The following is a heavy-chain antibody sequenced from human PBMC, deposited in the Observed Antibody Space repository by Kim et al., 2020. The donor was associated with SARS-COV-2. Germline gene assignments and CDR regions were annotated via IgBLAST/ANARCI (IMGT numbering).Heavy chain of an antibody. V-gene: IGHV4-39*07. CDR2: IYYSGST. J-gene: IGHJ4*02. CDR3: ARDFPPRGDYDGY. CDR1: GGSISSSSYY. Sequence: SETLSLTCTVSGGSISSSSYYWGWIRQPPGKGLEWIGSIYYSGSTYYNPSLKSRVTISVDTSKNQFSLKLSSVTAADTAVYYCARDFPPRGDYDGYWGQGTLVTVSS. D-gene: IGHD4-17*01.